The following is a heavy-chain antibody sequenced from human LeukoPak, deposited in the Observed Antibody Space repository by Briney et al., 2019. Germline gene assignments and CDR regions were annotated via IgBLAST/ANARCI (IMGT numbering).Heavy chain of an antibody. V-gene: IGHV4-59*01. CDR2: IYYSGTTGST. D-gene: IGHD5-24*01. J-gene: IGHJ5*02. CDR1: GGSFSGYH. Sequence: SETLSLTCAVYGGSFSGYHWSWIRQPPGKGLEWIGYIYYSGTTGSTNYNPSLKSRLTISVDTSKNQFSLDLSSVTAADTAVYYCARARDGHINNWFDPWGQGTLVTVSS. CDR3: ARARDGHINNWFDP.